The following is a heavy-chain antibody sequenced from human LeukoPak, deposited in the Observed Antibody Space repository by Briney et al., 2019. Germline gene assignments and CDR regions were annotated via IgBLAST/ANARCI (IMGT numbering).Heavy chain of an antibody. CDR2: LSRSGAST. Sequence: GGSLRLSCAASEFSFSDFAMSWVRQAPGKGLEWVSALSRSGASTYYADSVKGRFTISRDNSKNTLCLQMNSLRAEDTAVYYCAKRAPPAYFDYWGQGTLVTVSS. CDR1: EFSFSDFA. J-gene: IGHJ4*02. CDR3: AKRAPPAYFDY. V-gene: IGHV3-23*01.